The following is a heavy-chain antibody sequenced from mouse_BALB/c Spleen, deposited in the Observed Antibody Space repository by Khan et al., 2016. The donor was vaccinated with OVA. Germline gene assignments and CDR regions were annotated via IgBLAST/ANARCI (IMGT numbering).Heavy chain of an antibody. CDR2: MSSGSSTI. D-gene: IGHD3-1*01. V-gene: IGHV5-17*02. CDR1: GFTFSNFG. CDR3: ARSGGNALWHFDV. J-gene: IGHJ1*01. Sequence: EVQLVESGGGLVQPGGSRKLSCAASGFTFSNFGMHWVRQAPKKGLEWVAYMSSGSSTIYYVDKVKGRFTISRDNLKNIPYLQMTSLRSEDTAMYDCARSGGNALWHFDVWGAGTSVTVSS.